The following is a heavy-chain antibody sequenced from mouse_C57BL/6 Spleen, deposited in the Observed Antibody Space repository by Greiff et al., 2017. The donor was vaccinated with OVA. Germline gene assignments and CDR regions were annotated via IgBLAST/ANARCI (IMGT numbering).Heavy chain of an antibody. D-gene: IGHD2-4*01. Sequence: VKLKQSGPGLVQPSQSLSITCTVSGFSLTSYGVHWVRQSPGKGLEWLGVIWSGGSTVYNAAFISRLSISKDNSKSQVFFKMNSLQADDTAIYYCASYYDYDATWFAYWGQGTLVTVSA. V-gene: IGHV2-2*01. CDR3: ASYYDYDATWFAY. J-gene: IGHJ3*01. CDR2: IWSGGST. CDR1: GFSLTSYG.